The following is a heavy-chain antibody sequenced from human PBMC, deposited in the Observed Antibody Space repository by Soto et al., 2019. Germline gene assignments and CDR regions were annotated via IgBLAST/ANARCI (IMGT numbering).Heavy chain of an antibody. J-gene: IGHJ5*02. CDR1: GGSISSSRSY. CDR2: IFYAGHT. V-gene: IGHV4-39*01. Sequence: QLQLQERGPGLVKPSETLSHTCNVSGGSISSSRSYWAWFRQPPGKELEWIANIFYAGHTYYNPSLKSCVTGSVDTSKNQSSLKLDSVTAADAAVYYCARQAAAPGIDLWFDPWGQGTLFTVSA. CDR3: ARQAAAPGIDLWFDP. D-gene: IGHD6-13*01.